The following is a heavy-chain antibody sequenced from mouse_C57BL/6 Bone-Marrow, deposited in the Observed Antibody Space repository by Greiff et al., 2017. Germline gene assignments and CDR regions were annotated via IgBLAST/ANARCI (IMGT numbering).Heavy chain of an antibody. J-gene: IGHJ1*03. CDR2: IDPSDSYT. CDR1: GYTFTSYW. CDR3: ARSGYDGYFDV. Sequence: QVQLKQPGAELVKPGASVKLSCKASGYTFTSYWMQWVKQRPGRGLEWIGEIDPSDSYTNYNQKFKGKATLTVDTSSSTAYMQLSSLTSEDSAVYYCARSGYDGYFDVWGTGTTVTVSS. V-gene: IGHV1-50*01. D-gene: IGHD2-2*01.